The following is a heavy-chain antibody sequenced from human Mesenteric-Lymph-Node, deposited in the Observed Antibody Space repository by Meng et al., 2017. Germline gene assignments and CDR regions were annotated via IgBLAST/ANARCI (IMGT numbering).Heavy chain of an antibody. CDR3: ARETQATVGASSSSAFDL. CDR2: IHDDGNT. J-gene: IGHJ3*01. Sequence: GGSLRLSCAASGFTVSSNYISWVRQAPGKGLEWVSVIHDDGNTYYGDSMKGRFTISRDNSKIMLYLQMNSLRPEDTAVYYCARETQATVGASSSSAFDLWGQGTMVTVSS. D-gene: IGHD1-26*01. V-gene: IGHV3-66*02. CDR1: GFTVSSNY.